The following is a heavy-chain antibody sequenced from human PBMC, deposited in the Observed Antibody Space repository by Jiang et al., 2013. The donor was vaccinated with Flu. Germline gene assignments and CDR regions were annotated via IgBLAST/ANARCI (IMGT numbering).Heavy chain of an antibody. CDR3: ARDRSGRDPADAFDI. J-gene: IGHJ3*02. D-gene: IGHD1-26*01. CDR1: GYTFTSYY. V-gene: IGHV1-46*03. Sequence: GAEVKKPGASVKVSCKASGYTFTSYYMHWVRQAPGQGLEWMGIINPSGGSTSYAQKFQGRVTMTRDTSTSTVYMELSSLRSEDTAVYYCARDRSGRDPADAFDIWGQGTMVTVSS. CDR2: INPSGGST.